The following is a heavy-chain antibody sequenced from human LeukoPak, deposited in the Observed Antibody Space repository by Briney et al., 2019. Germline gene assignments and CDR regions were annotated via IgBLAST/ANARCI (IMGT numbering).Heavy chain of an antibody. Sequence: PSETLSLICTVSGGSISSSSYYWGWIRQPPGKGLEWIGSIYYSGSTYYNPSLKSRVTISVDTSKNQFSLKLSSVTAADTAVYYCARHEGYCSSTSCLGQFDYWGQGTLVTVSS. V-gene: IGHV4-39*01. CDR3: ARHEGYCSSTSCLGQFDY. D-gene: IGHD2-2*01. J-gene: IGHJ4*02. CDR1: GGSISSSSYY. CDR2: IYYSGST.